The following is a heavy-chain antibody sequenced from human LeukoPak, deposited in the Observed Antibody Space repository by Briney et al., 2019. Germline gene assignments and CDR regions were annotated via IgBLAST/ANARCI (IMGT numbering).Heavy chain of an antibody. V-gene: IGHV3-7*01. CDR1: GFSFSDSW. D-gene: IGHD7-27*01. CDR2: IKEDESQE. CDR3: ATYKNWVAGDV. Sequence: PGGSLRLSCAASGFSFSDSWMSWVRQAPGKGPEWVANIKEDESQEHYADSVKGRFTVSRDNAKNSLFLQMNSLRVEDTAVYYCATYKNWVAGDVWGQGTTVSVS. J-gene: IGHJ6*02.